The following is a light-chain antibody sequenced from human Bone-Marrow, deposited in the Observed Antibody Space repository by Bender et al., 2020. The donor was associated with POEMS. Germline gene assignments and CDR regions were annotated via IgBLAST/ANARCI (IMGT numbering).Light chain of an antibody. CDR2: DVS. V-gene: IGLV2-11*01. CDR3: SSWDDSLSGWV. J-gene: IGLJ3*02. CDR1: SSDVGYYNF. Sequence: QSALTQPRSVSGSPGQSVTISCTGTSSDVGYYNFVSWYQQHPGKAPKLMIYDVSNRPSGVPARFSGSKSGTSASLAISDIQSEDEGDYYCSSWDDSLSGWVFGGGTKLTVL.